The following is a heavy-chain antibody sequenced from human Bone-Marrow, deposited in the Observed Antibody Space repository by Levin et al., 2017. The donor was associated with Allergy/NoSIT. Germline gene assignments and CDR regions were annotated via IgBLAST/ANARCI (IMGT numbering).Heavy chain of an antibody. CDR3: AKDYDSTGYYPTDS. V-gene: IGHV3-23*01. D-gene: IGHD3-22*01. CDR2: ISTSGNT. J-gene: IGHJ4*02. Sequence: PGGSLRLSCAASGFTFSTYAMNWVRQAPGKGLEWVATISTSGNTHYADSVKGRFTISRDNSKNTLFLQMNSLRAEDTAVYYCAKDYDSTGYYPTDSWGQGTLVTVSS. CDR1: GFTFSTYA.